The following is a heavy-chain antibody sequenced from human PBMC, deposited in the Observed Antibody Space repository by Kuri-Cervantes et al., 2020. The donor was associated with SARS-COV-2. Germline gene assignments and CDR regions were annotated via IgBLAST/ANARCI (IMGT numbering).Heavy chain of an antibody. V-gene: IGHV4-59*04. CDR3: ASQVDTAMAFDY. D-gene: IGHD5-18*01. Sequence: SETLSLTCTVSGGSISSYYWSWIRQPPGKGLEWIGYIYYSGSTYYNPSLKSRVTISVDTSKNQFSLKLSSVTAADTAVYYCASQVDTAMAFDYWGQGTLVTVSS. J-gene: IGHJ4*02. CDR1: GGSISSYY. CDR2: IYYSGST.